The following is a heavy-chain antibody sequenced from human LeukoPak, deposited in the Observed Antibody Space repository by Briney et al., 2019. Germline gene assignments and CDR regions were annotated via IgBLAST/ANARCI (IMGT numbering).Heavy chain of an antibody. Sequence: GGSLRLSCAASGFTFSSYAMTWVRQAPGKGLEWVSAISHSGGSTYYADSVKGRFTISRDNSKNTLYLQMNSLRAEDTAVYYCAKVKSAMVPIFDYWGQGTQVTVSS. J-gene: IGHJ4*02. CDR2: ISHSGGST. D-gene: IGHD3-10*01. CDR1: GFTFSSYA. V-gene: IGHV3-23*01. CDR3: AKVKSAMVPIFDY.